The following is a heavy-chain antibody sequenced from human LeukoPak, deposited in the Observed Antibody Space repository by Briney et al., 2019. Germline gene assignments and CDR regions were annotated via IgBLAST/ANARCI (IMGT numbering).Heavy chain of an antibody. Sequence: SGGSPRLSCAASGFTFSSYAMSWVRQAPGKGLVWVARIHKDGSDTSYADSVKGRFTISRDNLKNTLHLQMNSLRAEDTAVYFCARLHFRSWGGFDYWGHGTLVTVSS. V-gene: IGHV3-74*01. CDR2: IHKDGSDT. CDR3: ARLHFRSWGGFDY. J-gene: IGHJ4*01. CDR1: GFTFSSYA. D-gene: IGHD3-16*01.